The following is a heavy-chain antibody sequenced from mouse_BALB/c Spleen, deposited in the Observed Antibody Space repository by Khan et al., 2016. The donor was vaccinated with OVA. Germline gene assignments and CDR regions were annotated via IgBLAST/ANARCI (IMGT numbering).Heavy chain of an antibody. CDR1: GFSLSDYG. Sequence: QVQLKQSGPGLVAPSQNLSITCTVSGFSLSDYGVSWIRQPPGKGLEWLGVICGGGSTSYNSALKSRLSIIKDNSKSPVFLKMISLQSHDTAMFYGAKGVWSYYETLDYWGQGTSVTVSS. CDR3: AKGVWSYYETLDY. J-gene: IGHJ4*01. D-gene: IGHD2-4*01. CDR2: ICGGGST. V-gene: IGHV2-6-5*01.